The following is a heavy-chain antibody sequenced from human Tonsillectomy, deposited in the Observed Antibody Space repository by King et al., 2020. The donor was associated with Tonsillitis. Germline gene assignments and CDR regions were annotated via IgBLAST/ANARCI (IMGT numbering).Heavy chain of an antibody. CDR3: ARTDLFITATVFDY. CDR1: GYTFIAYY. D-gene: IGHD6-13*01. Sequence: QLVQSGAEVKKPGASVKVSCKASGYTFIAYYMHWVRQAPGHGLEWMGMISPTGGSTNYAQKFQGRVSMTRDTSTSTVYMELNSLRSEDTAVYYCARTDLFITATVFDYWGQGTLVAVSS. CDR2: ISPTGGST. J-gene: IGHJ4*02. V-gene: IGHV1-46*01.